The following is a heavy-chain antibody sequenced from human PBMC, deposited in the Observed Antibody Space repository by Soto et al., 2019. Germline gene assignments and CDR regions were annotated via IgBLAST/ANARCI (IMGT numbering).Heavy chain of an antibody. CDR1: GGSISRGGYY. Sequence: QVQLQESGPGLVKPSQTLSLTCTVSGGSISRGGYYWTWLRHYPGKGLEWIGCSYYSGTTYYNPSLRSRVTISVDTSMNQFSLRLTSVTAADTAVYYCARGVRRRGYDCDYWGQGTLVTVSS. CDR2: SYYSGTT. J-gene: IGHJ4*02. CDR3: ARGVRRRGYDCDY. D-gene: IGHD3-3*01. V-gene: IGHV4-31*03.